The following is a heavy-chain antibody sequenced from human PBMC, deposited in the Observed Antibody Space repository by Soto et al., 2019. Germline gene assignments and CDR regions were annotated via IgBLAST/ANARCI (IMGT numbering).Heavy chain of an antibody. J-gene: IGHJ3*01. V-gene: IGHV4-59*02. Sequence: QVQLQESGPGVVKPSETLSLTCTVTGASVINDYWNWIRQPPGKGLEWIGFVYDSGSTSYNSSLKSRLTISVDKSKNQFSLKLSSVTAADTAVYYCVRQVGATGSYSYAVWGQGTIVTVSS. CDR2: VYDSGST. D-gene: IGHD1-26*01. CDR3: VRQVGATGSYSYAV. CDR1: GASVINDY.